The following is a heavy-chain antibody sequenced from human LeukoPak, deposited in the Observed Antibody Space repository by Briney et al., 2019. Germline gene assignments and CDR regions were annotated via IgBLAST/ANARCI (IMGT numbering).Heavy chain of an antibody. J-gene: IGHJ4*02. D-gene: IGHD1-26*01. Sequence: GESLNTSCKRSGYSFTRYWIGWVRQMPGKGLEWIGIFYPVDSDTRDSTSFQGQVTISADKSISTAYLQWSSLKASDTAMYYCARRWELRVGYFDYWGQGTLVTVSS. CDR3: ARRWELRVGYFDY. CDR1: GYSFTRYW. V-gene: IGHV5-51*01. CDR2: FYPVDSDT.